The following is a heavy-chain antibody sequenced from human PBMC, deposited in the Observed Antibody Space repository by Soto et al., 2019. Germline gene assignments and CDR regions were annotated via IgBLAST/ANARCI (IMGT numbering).Heavy chain of an antibody. CDR2: INHSGST. Sequence: PSETLSLTCAVYGGSFSGYYWSWIRQPPGKGLEWIGEINHSGSTNYNPSLKSRVTISVDTSKNQFSLKLSSVTAADTAVYYCARIRRGYSYGYDYYYYGMDVXGQGTKVT. V-gene: IGHV4-34*01. CDR3: ARIRRGYSYGYDYYYYGMDV. CDR1: GGSFSGYY. J-gene: IGHJ6*02. D-gene: IGHD5-18*01.